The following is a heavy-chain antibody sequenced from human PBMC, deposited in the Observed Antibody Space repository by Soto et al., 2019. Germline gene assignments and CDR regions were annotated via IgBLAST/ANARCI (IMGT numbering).Heavy chain of an antibody. CDR2: ISGYNGNT. V-gene: IGHV1-18*01. D-gene: IGHD3-9*01. CDR1: GYTLTTYG. J-gene: IGHJ6*02. Sequence: ASVKVSCKAAGYTLTTYGISWVRQAPGQGLEWMGWISGYNGNTKYAEKFQGRVTITRDTSASTAYMELSRLRSDNTAVYYCARDLLRYFDKNHYYGMDVWGQGTTVTVSS. CDR3: ARDLLRYFDKNHYYGMDV.